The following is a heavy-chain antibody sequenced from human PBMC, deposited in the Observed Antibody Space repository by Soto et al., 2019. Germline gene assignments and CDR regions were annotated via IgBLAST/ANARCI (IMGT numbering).Heavy chain of an antibody. Sequence: ASVKGTCKASGYTFTSYYMHWVRRATGQGLEWMGWMNPNSGNTGYAQKFQGRVTMTRNTSISTAYMELSSLRSEDTAVYYCARLSLPDYDFWSGPGTYAFDIRGQGTMVTVSS. CDR2: MNPNSGNT. D-gene: IGHD3-3*01. V-gene: IGHV1-8*02. CDR3: ARLSLPDYDFWSGPGTYAFDI. J-gene: IGHJ3*02. CDR1: GYTFTSYY.